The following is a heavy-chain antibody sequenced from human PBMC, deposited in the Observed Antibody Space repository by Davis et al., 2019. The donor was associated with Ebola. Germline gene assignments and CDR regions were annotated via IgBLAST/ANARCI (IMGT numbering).Heavy chain of an antibody. CDR2: ISTYNGNT. Sequence: AASVKVSCKASGYTFTSYGISWLRQAPRQGLEGMGWISTYNGNTNFAQKLQGRVTMTTDTSTSSAYMGLRSLRSDDTAVYYCARMAAAGTKLDVWGQGTTVTVSS. J-gene: IGHJ6*02. D-gene: IGHD6-13*01. CDR3: ARMAAAGTKLDV. CDR1: GYTFTSYG. V-gene: IGHV1-18*04.